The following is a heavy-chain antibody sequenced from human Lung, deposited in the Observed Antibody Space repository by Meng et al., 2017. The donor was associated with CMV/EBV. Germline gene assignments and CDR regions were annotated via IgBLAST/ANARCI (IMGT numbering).Heavy chain of an antibody. Sequence: CTASGYNFITCGLGWVRQAQRPGLEWMGWTTPKGDDTSYAQKFQDRVTMTKNTTINTAYMGLNSLTSDDSAVNYCARGPPDTTANDYWGQGTLV. CDR3: ARGPPDTTANDY. D-gene: IGHD1-26*01. CDR1: GYNFITCG. J-gene: IGHJ4*02. V-gene: IGHV1-8*01. CDR2: TTPKGDDT.